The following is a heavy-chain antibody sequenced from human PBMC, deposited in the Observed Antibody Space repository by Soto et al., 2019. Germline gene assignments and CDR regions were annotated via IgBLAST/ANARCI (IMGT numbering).Heavy chain of an antibody. CDR1: GFTFSNAW. D-gene: IGHD3-10*01. CDR2: IKSKTDGGTT. Sequence: SLRLSCAASGFTFSNAWMSWVRQAPGKGLEWVGRIKSKTDGGTTDYAAPVKGRFTISRDDSKNTLYLQMNSLKTEDTAVYYCTGELEVGNFDYWGQGTLVTVSS. J-gene: IGHJ4*02. CDR3: TGELEVGNFDY. V-gene: IGHV3-15*01.